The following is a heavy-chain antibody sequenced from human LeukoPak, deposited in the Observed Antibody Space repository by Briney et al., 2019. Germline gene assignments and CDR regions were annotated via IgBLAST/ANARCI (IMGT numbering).Heavy chain of an antibody. Sequence: GGSLRLSCAASGFTVSSNYMSWVRQAPGKGLEWVSAISGSGGSTYYADSVKGRFTISRDNSKNTLYLQMNSLRAEDTAVYYCAKIAAMASYYFDYWGQGTLVTVSS. CDR1: GFTVSSNY. CDR3: AKIAAMASYYFDY. V-gene: IGHV3-23*01. CDR2: ISGSGGST. D-gene: IGHD5-18*01. J-gene: IGHJ4*02.